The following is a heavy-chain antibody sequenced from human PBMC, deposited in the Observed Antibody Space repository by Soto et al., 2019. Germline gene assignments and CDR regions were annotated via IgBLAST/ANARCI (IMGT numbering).Heavy chain of an antibody. CDR1: GFTFSSYG. CDR2: ISYDGSNK. V-gene: IGHV3-30*18. Sequence: PGGSLRLSCAASGFTFSSYGMHWARQAPGKGLEWVAVISYDGSNKYYADSVKGRFTISRDNSKNTLYLQMNSLRAEDTAVYYCAKGSSVLRFLEWFPALYYYDTVVLDQGTTVTVYS. D-gene: IGHD3-3*01. J-gene: IGHJ6*02. CDR3: AKGSSVLRFLEWFPALYYYDTVV.